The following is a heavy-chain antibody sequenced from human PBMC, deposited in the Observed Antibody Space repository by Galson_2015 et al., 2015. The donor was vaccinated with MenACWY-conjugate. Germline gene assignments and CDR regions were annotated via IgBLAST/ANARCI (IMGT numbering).Heavy chain of an antibody. CDR2: ISSSSSYI. Sequence: SLRLSCAASGFTFSSYNMNWVRQAPGKGLEWVSSISSSSSYIYYADSVKGRFTISRDNAKNSLYLHMTSLRAEDTAVYYCARSYSGSYYCDYWGQGTLVTVSS. J-gene: IGHJ4*02. D-gene: IGHD1-26*01. CDR3: ARSYSGSYYCDY. CDR1: GFTFSSYN. V-gene: IGHV3-21*01.